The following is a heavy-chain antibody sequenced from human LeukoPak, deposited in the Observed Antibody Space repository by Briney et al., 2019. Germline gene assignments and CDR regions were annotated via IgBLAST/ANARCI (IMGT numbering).Heavy chain of an antibody. CDR1: GFTFSSYG. V-gene: IGHV3-30*18. CDR3: AKDGQEVLPYYYGMDV. J-gene: IGHJ6*02. Sequence: GGSLRLSCAASGFTFSSYGMHWVRQAPGKGLEWVAVISYDGSNKYYADSVKGRFTISRDNSKNTLYLQMNSLRAEDTAVYYCAKDGQEVLPYYYGMDVWGQGTRSPSP. CDR2: ISYDGSNK.